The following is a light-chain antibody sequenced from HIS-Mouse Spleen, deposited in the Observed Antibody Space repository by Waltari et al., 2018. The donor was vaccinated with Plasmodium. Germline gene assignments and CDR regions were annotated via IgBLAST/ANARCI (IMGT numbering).Light chain of an antibody. CDR1: SSDVGGYNY. J-gene: IGLJ2*01. V-gene: IGLV2-8*01. Sequence: QSALTQPPSASGSPGQSVTISCTGTSSDVGGYNYVSRYQPHPGQAPKLMIYEVSKRPSGVPDRFSGSKAGNTASLTVSGLQAEDEADYYCSSYAGSNNLVFGGGTKLTVL. CDR3: SSYAGSNNLV. CDR2: EVS.